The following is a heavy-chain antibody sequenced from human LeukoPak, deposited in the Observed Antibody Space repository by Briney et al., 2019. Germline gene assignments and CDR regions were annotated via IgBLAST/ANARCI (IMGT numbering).Heavy chain of an antibody. CDR3: ASGSYYFDY. D-gene: IGHD1-26*01. Sequence: SETLSLTCTVSGGSIRSYYWSWIRQPPGKALEWIGYIYYSGSTKYNPSHKSRATISVDTSKNQFSLKLSSVTAADTAVYYCASGSYYFDYWGQGTLVTVSS. V-gene: IGHV4-59*08. J-gene: IGHJ4*02. CDR1: GGSIRSYY. CDR2: IYYSGST.